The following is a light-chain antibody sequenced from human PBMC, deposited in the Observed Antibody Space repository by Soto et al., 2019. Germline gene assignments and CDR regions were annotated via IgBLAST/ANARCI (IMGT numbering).Light chain of an antibody. J-gene: IGKJ4*01. V-gene: IGKV1-39*01. CDR3: LQTFTTHIT. Sequence: DIQMTQSPSSLSASAGDTVTITCRASQNIVDYLSWYQQKPGKAHKLLMYSSSILHDGVSSRFSGDGSGTAFTLTITGLQSEDFATYYCLQTFTTHITFGGGTKVDIK. CDR2: SSS. CDR1: QNIVDY.